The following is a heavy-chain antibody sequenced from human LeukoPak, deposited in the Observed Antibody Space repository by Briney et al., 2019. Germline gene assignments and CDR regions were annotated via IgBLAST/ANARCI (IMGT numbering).Heavy chain of an antibody. CDR2: IYYSGST. J-gene: IGHJ4*02. D-gene: IGHD6-13*01. V-gene: IGHV4-31*03. CDR3: ARVMVARGINFDY. CDR1: GGSISSGGYY. Sequence: SETLSLTCTVSGGSISSGGYYWSWIRQHPGKGLEWIGYIYYSGSTYYNPSLKSRVTISVDTSKNQFSLKLSSVTAADTAGYDCARVMVARGINFDYWGQGTLVTVSS.